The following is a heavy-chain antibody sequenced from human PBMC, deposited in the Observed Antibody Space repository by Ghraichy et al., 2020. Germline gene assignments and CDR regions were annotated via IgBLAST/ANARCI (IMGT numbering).Heavy chain of an antibody. V-gene: IGHV3-13*05. CDR2: IGTAGDP. Sequence: GGSLRLSCAASGFTFSSYDMHWVRQATGKGLEWVSAIGTAGDPYYPGSVKGRFTISRENAKNSLYLQMNSLRAGDTAVYYCARASRKDSSSGPGRYYYGMDVWGQGTTVTVSS. J-gene: IGHJ6*02. CDR1: GFTFSSYD. CDR3: ARASRKDSSSGPGRYYYGMDV. D-gene: IGHD6-13*01.